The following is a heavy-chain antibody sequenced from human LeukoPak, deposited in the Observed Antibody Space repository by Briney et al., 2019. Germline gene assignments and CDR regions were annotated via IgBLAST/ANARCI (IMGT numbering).Heavy chain of an antibody. Sequence: SETLSLTCTVSGGSISSYFWSWIRQPPGKGLEWIGYIYYSGSTNYNPSLKSRVTISVDTSKNQFSLKLSSVTAADTAVYYCARVYPGDVVVPNLGVSYYYYGMDVWGQGTTVTVSS. CDR3: ARVYPGDVVVPNLGVSYYYYGMDV. D-gene: IGHD2-2*01. V-gene: IGHV4-59*01. CDR1: GGSISSYF. J-gene: IGHJ6*02. CDR2: IYYSGST.